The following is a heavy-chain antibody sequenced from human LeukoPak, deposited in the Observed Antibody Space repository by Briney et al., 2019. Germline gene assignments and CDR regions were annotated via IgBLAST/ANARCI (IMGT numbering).Heavy chain of an antibody. V-gene: IGHV3-74*01. J-gene: IGHJ4*02. Sequence: GGSLRLSCAASGYTFGRYWMHWVRQGPGKGLVWVSRINEDGSSTSYAESVRGRFTISRDNAKNTLYLQMNSLRAEDAAVYYCTADTFGARDSWGQGTLVTVSS. CDR2: INEDGSST. CDR1: GYTFGRYW. CDR3: TADTFGARDS. D-gene: IGHD3-10*01.